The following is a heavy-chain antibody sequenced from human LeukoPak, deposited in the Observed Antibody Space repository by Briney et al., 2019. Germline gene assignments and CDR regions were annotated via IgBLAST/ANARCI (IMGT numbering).Heavy chain of an antibody. V-gene: IGHV1-46*01. CDR2: INPSGGST. Sequence: ASVKVSCKASGGTFSSYAISWVRQAPGQGLEWMGIINPSGGSTNYAQKFQDRVTMTRDTSTGTVYMELSSLRSEDTAVYYCAREVVTPPNFDYWGRGTLVTVSS. CDR3: AREVVTPPNFDY. CDR1: GGTFSSYA. D-gene: IGHD4-23*01. J-gene: IGHJ4*02.